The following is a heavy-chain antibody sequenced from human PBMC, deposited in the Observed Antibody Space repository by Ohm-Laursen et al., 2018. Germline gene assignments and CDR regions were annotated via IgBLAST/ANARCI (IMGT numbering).Heavy chain of an antibody. V-gene: IGHV3-33*06. D-gene: IGHD5-12*01. CDR3: AKDGGDIVATVRGMDV. J-gene: IGHJ6*02. CDR1: GFTFSSYG. Sequence: SLRLSCAASGFTFSSYGMHWVRQAPGKGLEWVAVIWYDGSNKYYADSVKGRFTISRDNSKNTLYLQMNSLRAEDTAVYYCAKDGGDIVATVRGMDVWGQGTTVTVSS. CDR2: IWYDGSNK.